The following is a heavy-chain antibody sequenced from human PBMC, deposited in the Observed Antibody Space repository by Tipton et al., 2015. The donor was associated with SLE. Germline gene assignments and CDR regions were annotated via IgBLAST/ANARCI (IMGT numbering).Heavy chain of an antibody. CDR2: IYHSGST. Sequence: TLSLTCTVSGGSISSHDWSWIRQPPGKGLEWIGYIYHSGSTYYNPSLKSRVTISVDTSKNQFSLKLSSVTAADTAVYYFAREVRYYYDSSGYLGYYYYMDVWGKGTTVTVSS. CDR1: GGSISSHD. V-gene: IGHV4-30-2*05. D-gene: IGHD3-22*01. J-gene: IGHJ6*03. CDR3: AREVRYYYDSSGYLGYYYYMDV.